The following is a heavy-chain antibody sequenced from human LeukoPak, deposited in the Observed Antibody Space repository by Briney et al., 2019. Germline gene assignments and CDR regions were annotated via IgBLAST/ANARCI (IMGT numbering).Heavy chain of an antibody. D-gene: IGHD1-26*01. CDR3: ARHADGGTYPLDH. J-gene: IGHJ4*02. Sequence: SETLSLTCTVSGGSIGTYYWSWVRQPAGRGLEFIGYIHYSGSTNYNPSLKGRVTMSVDSSKNQFSLRLNSVTAADTAVYYCARHADGGTYPLDHWGQGILVTVSS. CDR2: IHYSGST. CDR1: GGSIGTYY. V-gene: IGHV4-59*08.